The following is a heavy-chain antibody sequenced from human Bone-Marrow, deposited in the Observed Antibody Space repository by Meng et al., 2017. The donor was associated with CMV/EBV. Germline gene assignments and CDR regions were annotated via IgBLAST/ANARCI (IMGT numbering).Heavy chain of an antibody. CDR3: ARGIGQQLGLPLDY. CDR1: GFTFSTFW. Sequence: GESLKISCAASGFTFSTFWMHWVRQAPGQGLAWLSRINSDGSSINHADSVKGRFTISRYNAKNTVFLQMNSLRAEDTAVYYCARGIGQQLGLPLDYWGQGTVVTVSS. D-gene: IGHD6-13*01. CDR2: INSDGSSI. V-gene: IGHV3-74*01. J-gene: IGHJ4*02.